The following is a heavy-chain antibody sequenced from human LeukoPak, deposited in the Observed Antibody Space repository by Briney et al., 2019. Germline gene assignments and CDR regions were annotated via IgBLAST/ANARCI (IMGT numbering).Heavy chain of an antibody. CDR3: ARGLAVAGPIDY. CDR2: ISSSSSYI. Sequence: PGGSLRLSCAASGFTFSSYSMNWVRQAPGKGLEWVSSISSSSSYIYYADSVKGRFTISRDNAKNSLYLQMNSLRAEDTAVYYCARGLAVAGPIDYWGQGTLVTVSS. V-gene: IGHV3-21*01. D-gene: IGHD6-19*01. CDR1: GFTFSSYS. J-gene: IGHJ4*02.